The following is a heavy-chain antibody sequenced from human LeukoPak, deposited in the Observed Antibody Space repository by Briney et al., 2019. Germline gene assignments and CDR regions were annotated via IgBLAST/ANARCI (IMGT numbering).Heavy chain of an antibody. J-gene: IGHJ4*02. Sequence: SETLSLTCAVYGGSFSGYYWSWIRQPPGKGLEWIGEINHSGSTNYNPSLKGRVTISVDTSKNQFSLKLSSVTAADTAVYYCARGYGVYWGQGTLVTVSS. V-gene: IGHV4-34*01. CDR1: GGSFSGYY. CDR2: INHSGST. D-gene: IGHD4-17*01. CDR3: ARGYGVY.